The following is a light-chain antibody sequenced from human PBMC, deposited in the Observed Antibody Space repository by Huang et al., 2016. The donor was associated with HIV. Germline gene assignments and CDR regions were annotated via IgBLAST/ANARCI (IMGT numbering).Light chain of an antibody. CDR2: AAS. V-gene: IGKV1-6*02. CDR3: LQDFTYPRT. Sequence: AIQLTQSPSSLSASVGDRVTITCRASQDITNDLGWYQQKPGKAPKRLISAASTLRSWVPSRFSGSGSGTDFTLTISSLQPEDFATYFCLQDFTYPRTFGQGTRVEI. CDR1: QDITND. J-gene: IGKJ1*01.